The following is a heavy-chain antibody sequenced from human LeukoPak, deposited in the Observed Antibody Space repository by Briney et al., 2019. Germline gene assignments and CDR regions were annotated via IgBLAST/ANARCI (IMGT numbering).Heavy chain of an antibody. D-gene: IGHD4-17*01. V-gene: IGHV4-59*08. CDR1: GGSISSYY. J-gene: IGHJ4*02. CDR3: ARSSSYYGDSSFDY. Sequence: SETLSLTCTVSGGSISSYYWSWIRQPPGKGLEWIGYIYYSGSTNYNPSLKSRVTISVDTSKNQFSLKLSSVTAADTAVYYCARSSSYYGDSSFDYWGQGTLVTVSS. CDR2: IYYSGST.